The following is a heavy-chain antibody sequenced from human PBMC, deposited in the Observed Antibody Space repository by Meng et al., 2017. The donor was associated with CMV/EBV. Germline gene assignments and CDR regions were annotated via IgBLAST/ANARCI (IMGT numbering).Heavy chain of an antibody. J-gene: IGHJ2*01. CDR1: GSISSSNW. CDR2: IYHSGST. CDR3: ARGPILWFGESSSFDL. D-gene: IGHD3-10*01. Sequence: GSISSSNWWSWVRQPPGKGLEWIGDIYHSGSTNYNPSLKSRVTISVDKSKNQFSLKLSSVTAADTAVYYCARGPILWFGESSSFDLWGRGTLVTVSS. V-gene: IGHV4-4*02.